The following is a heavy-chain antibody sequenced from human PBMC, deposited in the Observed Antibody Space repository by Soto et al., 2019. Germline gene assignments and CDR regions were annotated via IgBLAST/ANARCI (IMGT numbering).Heavy chain of an antibody. CDR1: GFTFSSYS. Sequence: GGSLRPSCAASGFTFSSYSMNWVRQAPGKGLEWVSSISSSSSYIYYADSVKGRFTISRDNAKNSLYLQMNSLRAEDTAVYYCARYDILTGSPYYYYYYYMDVWGKGTTVTVSS. V-gene: IGHV3-21*01. CDR2: ISSSSSYI. J-gene: IGHJ6*03. CDR3: ARYDILTGSPYYYYYYYMDV. D-gene: IGHD3-9*01.